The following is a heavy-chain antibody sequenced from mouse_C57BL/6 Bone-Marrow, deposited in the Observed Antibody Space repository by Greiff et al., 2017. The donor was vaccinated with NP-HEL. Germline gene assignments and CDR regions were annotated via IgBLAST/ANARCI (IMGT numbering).Heavy chain of an antibody. V-gene: IGHV1-53*01. CDR1: GYTFTSYW. CDR2: IYPRSGNT. Sequence: QVQLQQPGTELVKPGASVKLSCKASGYTFTSYWMHWVKQRPGQGLAWIGEIYPRSGNTYYNEKFKGKATLTADKSSSTAYMELRSLSSEDSAVYFCARSRDYYGSTPFAYWGQGTLVTVSA. D-gene: IGHD1-1*01. J-gene: IGHJ3*01. CDR3: ARSRDYYGSTPFAY.